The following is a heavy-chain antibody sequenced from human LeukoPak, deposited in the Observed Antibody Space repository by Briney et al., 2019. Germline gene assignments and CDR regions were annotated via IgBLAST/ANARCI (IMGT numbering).Heavy chain of an antibody. CDR2: IYYSGST. V-gene: IGHV4-59*01. CDR1: GGSFSSYY. J-gene: IGHJ3*02. Sequence: PSETLSLTCAVYGGSFSSYYWSWIRQPPGKGLEWIGYIYYSGSTNYNPSLKSRVTTSVDTSKNQFSLKLSSVTAADTAVYYCARLAGAFAFDIWGQGTMVTVSS. CDR3: ARLAGAFAFDI. D-gene: IGHD3-10*01.